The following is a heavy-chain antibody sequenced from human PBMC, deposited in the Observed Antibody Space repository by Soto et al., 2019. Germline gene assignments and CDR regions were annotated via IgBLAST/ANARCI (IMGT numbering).Heavy chain of an antibody. V-gene: IGHV3-15*07. Sequence: EAQLVESGGGLVKPGGSLRLSCAASGFTISNAWMNWVRQAPGKGLEWVGRIKTNGEGGTTDYAAPVKVRFVISRDDSKNTRYLQMTSLRPDDTAVYYCSSGSVEGFWGQGTTVTVSS. D-gene: IGHD2-15*01. CDR3: SSGSVEGF. CDR2: IKTNGEGGTT. J-gene: IGHJ6*02. CDR1: GFTISNAW.